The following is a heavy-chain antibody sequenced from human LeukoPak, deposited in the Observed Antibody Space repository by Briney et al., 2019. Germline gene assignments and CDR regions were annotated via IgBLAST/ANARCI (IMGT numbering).Heavy chain of an antibody. D-gene: IGHD5-18*01. J-gene: IGHJ4*02. V-gene: IGHV4-59*01. CDR1: GGSISSYY. CDR2: IYYSGST. CDR3: ARPTRGYSYGPIDY. Sequence: SETLSLTCTVSGGSISSYYWSWIRQPPGKGLKWIGYIYYSGSTYYNPSLKSRVTISVDTSKNQFSLKLSSVTAADTAVYYCARPTRGYSYGPIDYWGQGTLVTVSS.